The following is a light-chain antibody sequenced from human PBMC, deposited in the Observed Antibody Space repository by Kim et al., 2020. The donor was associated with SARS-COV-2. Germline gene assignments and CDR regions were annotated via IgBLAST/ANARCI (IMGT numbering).Light chain of an antibody. CDR1: TGTVTSGHN. CDR2: EIN. CDR3: LLSFPGGWL. Sequence: QAVVTQEPSLTVSPGGTVTLTCGSSTGTVTSGHNPYWFQQMPDRAPRTLIYEINRRHSWTPARFSGSLLGDKAALTLSGAQPEDEAEYYCLLSFPGGWLFGGGTQLTVL. V-gene: IGLV7-46*01. J-gene: IGLJ3*02.